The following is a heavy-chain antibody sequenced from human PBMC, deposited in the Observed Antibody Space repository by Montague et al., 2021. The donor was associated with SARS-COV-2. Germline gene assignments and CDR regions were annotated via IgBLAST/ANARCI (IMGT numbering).Heavy chain of an antibody. CDR2: IYTSGRT. V-gene: IGHV4-4*07. D-gene: IGHD3-10*01. CDR3: ARVQRGYYYGLGVSAHFDY. CDR1: GGSINSYY. Sequence: SETLSLTCGVSGGSINSYYWSWIRQPAGKGLGWIGRIYTSGRTNHSPSLKSRVTISVDTSKSQFSLKLSSVTAADTAVYYCARVQRGYYYGLGVSAHFDYWAQGTLVTVSS. J-gene: IGHJ4*02.